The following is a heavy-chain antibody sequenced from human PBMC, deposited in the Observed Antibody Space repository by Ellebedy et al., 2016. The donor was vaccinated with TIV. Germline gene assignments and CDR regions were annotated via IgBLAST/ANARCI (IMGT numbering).Heavy chain of an antibody. Sequence: GESLKISCAASGFTFSTNNMNWVRQAPGKGLEWVSVIYTGGSTYYADSVKGRFTISRDNSKKTLYLQMNSLRAEDTAVYYCAKGRGGGSDSSAPRYYFDYWGLGTLVTVSS. J-gene: IGHJ4*02. CDR2: IYTGGST. D-gene: IGHD3-22*01. CDR3: AKGRGGGSDSSAPRYYFDY. CDR1: GFTFSTNN. V-gene: IGHV3-53*01.